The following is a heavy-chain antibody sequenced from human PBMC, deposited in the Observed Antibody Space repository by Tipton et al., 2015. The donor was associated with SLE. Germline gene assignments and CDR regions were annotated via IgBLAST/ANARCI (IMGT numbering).Heavy chain of an antibody. J-gene: IGHJ3*02. D-gene: IGHD3-16*01. V-gene: IGHV4-38-2*02. Sequence: LRLSCTVSGYSISSGYYWGWIRQPPGKGLEWIGTIYHSGSTYYNPSLKSRVTISVDTSKNQFSLKLSSVTAADTAVYYCAREKGDAYPNLVAFDIWGQGTMVTVSS. CDR2: IYHSGST. CDR1: GYSISSGYY. CDR3: AREKGDAYPNLVAFDI.